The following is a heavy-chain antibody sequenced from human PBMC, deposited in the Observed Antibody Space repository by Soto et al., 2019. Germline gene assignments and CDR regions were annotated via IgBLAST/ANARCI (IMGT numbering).Heavy chain of an antibody. V-gene: IGHV1-18*01. D-gene: IGHD3-22*01. CDR3: ARHRDPVVPTPLDP. J-gene: IGHJ5*02. Sequence: ASVKVSCKASCYTFTSYGISWVRQALGQGLEWMGWISAYNGNTNYAQKLQGHVTISADRSTDTVYLEWRTLNTDDTATYYCARHRDPVVPTPLDPWGRGTPVTVSS. CDR2: ISAYNGNT. CDR1: CYTFTSYG.